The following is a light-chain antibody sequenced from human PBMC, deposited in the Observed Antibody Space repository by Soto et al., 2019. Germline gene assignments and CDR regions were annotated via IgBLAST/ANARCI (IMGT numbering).Light chain of an antibody. CDR1: QDISKF. CDR3: QQYDNRPFT. V-gene: IGKV1-33*01. CDR2: DAS. Sequence: DIQMTQSPSSLSASVGDRVSFTCQASQDISKFLNWYQHKPGQAPSLLIYDASKSQFGVPSRFSGSGSGTDFTFTISSLQPEDNATYDCQQYDNRPFTFGPGTKVDVK. J-gene: IGKJ3*01.